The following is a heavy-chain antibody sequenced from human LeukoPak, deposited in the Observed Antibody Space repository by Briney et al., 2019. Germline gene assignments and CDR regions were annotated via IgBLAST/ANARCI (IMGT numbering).Heavy chain of an antibody. D-gene: IGHD3-22*01. CDR1: GGSISSSSYY. J-gene: IGHJ4*02. CDR3: ARVIGGYYDSSGYFDY. V-gene: IGHV4-39*07. Sequence: PSETLSLTCTVSGGSISSSSYYWGWIRQPPGKGLEWMGSIYYSGSTYYNPSLKSRATISVDMSKNHFSLKLSSVIVADTAVYYCARVIGGYYDSSGYFDYWGQGTLVTVSS. CDR2: IYYSGST.